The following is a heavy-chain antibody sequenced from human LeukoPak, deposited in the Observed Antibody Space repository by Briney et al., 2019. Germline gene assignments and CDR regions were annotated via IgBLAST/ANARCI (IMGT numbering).Heavy chain of an antibody. CDR2: IIPILGIA. V-gene: IGHV1-69*04. D-gene: IGHD1-26*01. J-gene: IGHJ4*02. CDR1: GGTFSSYA. Sequence: SVKVSCKASGGTFSSYAISWVRQAPGQGLEWMGRIIPILGIANYAQKFQGRVTITRNTSISTAYMELSSLKSEDTAVYYCARTSKEWDLYYFDYWGQGTLVTVSS. CDR3: ARTSKEWDLYYFDY.